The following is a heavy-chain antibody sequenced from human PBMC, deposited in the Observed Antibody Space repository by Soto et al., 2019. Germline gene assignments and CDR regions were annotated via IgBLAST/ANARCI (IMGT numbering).Heavy chain of an antibody. V-gene: IGHV3-7*01. CDR2: IKEDGSEK. CDR3: ASTRLHDY. D-gene: IGHD4-4*01. J-gene: IGHJ4*02. Sequence: EVQLVESGGGLVQPGESLRLSCAVSGFNCSVYWMSWVRQAPGKGLEWVANIKEDGSEKYYVDSVKGRFTISRDNAKKSLSLQMNGLRAEDTAVYYCASTRLHDYWGQGTLVTVSS. CDR1: GFNCSVYW.